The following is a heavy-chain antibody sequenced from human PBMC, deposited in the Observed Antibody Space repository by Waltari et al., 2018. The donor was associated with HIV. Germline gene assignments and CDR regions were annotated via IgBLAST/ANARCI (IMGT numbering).Heavy chain of an antibody. Sequence: EVQLLESGGDLVQPGGSLRLSCGASEFTFSSFDMHWVRQAPGRGREWVSFITGDGSSTFYADSVKGRFSISRDNSRNTLYLQMNRLRDDDTAVYYCAKDGGTYTGYFDVWGRGTLVTVSS. J-gene: IGHJ2*01. CDR1: EFTFSSFD. V-gene: IGHV3-23*01. CDR2: ITGDGSST. D-gene: IGHD1-26*01. CDR3: AKDGGTYTGYFDV.